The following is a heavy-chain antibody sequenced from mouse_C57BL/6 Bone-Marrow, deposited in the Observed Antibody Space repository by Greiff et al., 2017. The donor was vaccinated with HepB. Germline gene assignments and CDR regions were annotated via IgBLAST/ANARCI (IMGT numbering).Heavy chain of an antibody. Sequence: ESGPGLVKPSQSLSLTCSVTGYSITSGYYWNWIRQFPGNKLEWMGYISYDGSNNYNPSLKNRISITRDTSKNQFFLKLNSVTTEDTATYYCARVVATDWYFYVWGTGTTVTVSS. V-gene: IGHV3-6*01. D-gene: IGHD1-1*01. CDR3: ARVVATDWYFYV. CDR1: GYSITSGYY. CDR2: ISYDGSN. J-gene: IGHJ1*03.